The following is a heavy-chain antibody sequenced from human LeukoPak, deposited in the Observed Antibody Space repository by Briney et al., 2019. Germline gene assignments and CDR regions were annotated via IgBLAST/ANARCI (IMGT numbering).Heavy chain of an antibody. V-gene: IGHV4-34*01. CDR2: IYYSGST. Sequence: SETLSLTCAVYGGSFSGYYWSWIRQPPGKGLEWIGSIYYSGSTYYNTSLKSRVTISVDTSKNQFSLKLSSVTAADTAVYYCAKNVLLWFGELSTNNWFDPWGQGTLVTVSS. CDR1: GGSFSGYY. CDR3: AKNVLLWFGELSTNNWFDP. J-gene: IGHJ5*02. D-gene: IGHD3-10*01.